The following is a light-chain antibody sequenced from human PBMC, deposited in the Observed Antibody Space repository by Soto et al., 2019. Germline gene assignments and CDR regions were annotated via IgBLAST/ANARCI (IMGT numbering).Light chain of an antibody. CDR1: SSDVGGYNY. CDR2: DVS. V-gene: IGLV2-14*03. Sequence: QSVLTQPASVSGSPGQSIAISCTGTSSDVGGYNYVSWYQQHPGKTPKLMICDVSNRPSGVSNRFSGSKSGNTASLTISGLRAEDEAEYYCSSYTSSSTYVFGTGTKLTVL. CDR3: SSYTSSSTYV. J-gene: IGLJ1*01.